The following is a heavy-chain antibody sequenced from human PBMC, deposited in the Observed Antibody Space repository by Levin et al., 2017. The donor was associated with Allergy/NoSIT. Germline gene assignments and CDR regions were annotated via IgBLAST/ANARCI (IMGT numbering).Heavy chain of an antibody. CDR3: ARYYYGSGSYYYPQGYYYYYMDV. J-gene: IGHJ6*03. Sequence: SETLSLTCTVSGGSISSGGYYWSWIRQHPGKGLEWIGYIYYSGSTYYNPSLKSRVTISVDTSKNQFSLKLSSVTAADTAVYYCARYYYGSGSYYYPQGYYYYYMDVWGKGTTVTVSS. V-gene: IGHV4-31*03. D-gene: IGHD3-10*01. CDR2: IYYSGST. CDR1: GGSISSGGYY.